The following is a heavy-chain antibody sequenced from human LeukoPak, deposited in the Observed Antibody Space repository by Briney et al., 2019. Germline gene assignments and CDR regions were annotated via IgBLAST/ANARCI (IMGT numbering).Heavy chain of an antibody. V-gene: IGHV1-2*02. CDR2: INPNSGGT. CDR1: GYTFTGYY. D-gene: IGHD3-16*01. Sequence: AASVTVSCKASGYTFTGYYMHWVRQAPGEGLEWMGWINPNSGGTNYAQKFQGRVTMTRDTSISTAYMELSRLRSDDTAVYYCARAHGGIGAFDIWGQGTMVTVSS. J-gene: IGHJ3*02. CDR3: ARAHGGIGAFDI.